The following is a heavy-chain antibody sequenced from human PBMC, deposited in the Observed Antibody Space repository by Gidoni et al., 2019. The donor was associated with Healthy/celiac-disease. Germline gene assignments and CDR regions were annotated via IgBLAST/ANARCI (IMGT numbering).Heavy chain of an antibody. CDR2: IIPILGIA. Sequence: QVQLVQSGAEVKKPGSSVKVSCKASGGTFSSYAISWVRQAPGQGLEWMGRIIPILGIANYAQKFQGRVTITADKSTSTAYMELSSLRSEDTAVYYCASWFEQLVWGYLTNWGQGTLVTVSS. J-gene: IGHJ4*02. D-gene: IGHD6-13*01. CDR1: GGTFSSYA. V-gene: IGHV1-69*04. CDR3: ASWFEQLVWGYLTN.